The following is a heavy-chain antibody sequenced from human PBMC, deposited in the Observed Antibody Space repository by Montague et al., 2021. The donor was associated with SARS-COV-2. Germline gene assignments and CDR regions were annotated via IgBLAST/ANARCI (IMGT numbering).Heavy chain of an antibody. D-gene: IGHD5-24*01. V-gene: IGHV3-30-3*01. Sequence: SLRLSCAASGFTFSSYAMHWVRQAPGKGLEWVAAISYDGSNKYYSDSVKGLFTISRDNSKNTLYLQMNSLRAEDTAVYYCARVFPRWLQFDPYFDYWGQGTLITVSS. CDR2: ISYDGSNK. CDR1: GFTFSSYA. CDR3: ARVFPRWLQFDPYFDY. J-gene: IGHJ4*02.